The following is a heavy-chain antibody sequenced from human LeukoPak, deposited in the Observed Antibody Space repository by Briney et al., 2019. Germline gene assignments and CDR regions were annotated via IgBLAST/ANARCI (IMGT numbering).Heavy chain of an antibody. J-gene: IGHJ4*02. CDR2: INPSGGST. V-gene: IGHV1-46*01. Sequence: ASVKVSCKASGYTFTSYHMHWVRQAPGQGLEIMGIINPSGGSTTYAQQFQGRVTMTRDTSTSTVYMELSSLRSEDTAVYYCAKLAAAGTAHYYFDYWGQGIRVTVSS. CDR3: AKLAAAGTAHYYFDY. D-gene: IGHD6-13*01. CDR1: GYTFTSYH.